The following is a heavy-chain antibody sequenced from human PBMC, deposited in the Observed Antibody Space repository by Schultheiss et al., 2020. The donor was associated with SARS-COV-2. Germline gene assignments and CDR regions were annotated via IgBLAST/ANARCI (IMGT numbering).Heavy chain of an antibody. Sequence: GGSLRLSCAASGFTFSSYSMNWVRQAPGKGLEWVAVISYDGSNKYYADSVKGRFTISRDNSKNTLYLQMNSLRAEDTAVYYCAKSRFTMVRGATSYYYGMDVWGQGTTVTVSS. J-gene: IGHJ6*02. D-gene: IGHD3-10*01. CDR3: AKSRFTMVRGATSYYYGMDV. CDR2: ISYDGSNK. CDR1: GFTFSSYS. V-gene: IGHV3-30*18.